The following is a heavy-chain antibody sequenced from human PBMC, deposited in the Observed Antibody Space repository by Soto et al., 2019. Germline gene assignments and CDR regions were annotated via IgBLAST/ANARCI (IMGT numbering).Heavy chain of an antibody. Sequence: QVQLVQSGAEVKKPGSSVKVSCKASGGTFSSYTISWVRQAPGQGLEWMGRIIPILGIANYAQKFQGRVTITADKATSPAFMELSSLRSEDTAGYYCARAIKDRYSGYDPSSGWYTRYYGMDVWGQGTKVTVSS. CDR1: GGTFSSYT. J-gene: IGHJ6*01. V-gene: IGHV1-69*02. CDR2: IIPILGIA. D-gene: IGHD5-12*01. CDR3: ARAIKDRYSGYDPSSGWYTRYYGMDV.